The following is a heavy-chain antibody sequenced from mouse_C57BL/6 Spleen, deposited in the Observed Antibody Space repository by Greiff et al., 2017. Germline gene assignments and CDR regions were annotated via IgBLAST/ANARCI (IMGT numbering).Heavy chain of an antibody. J-gene: IGHJ2*01. Sequence: QVQLQQPGAELVKPGASVKLSCKASGYTFTSYWMQWVKQRPGQGLAWIGELDPSDSYTNYNQKFKGKATLTVDTSSSTAYMQLSSLTSEDSAVYYCARGELGRDGFDYWGQGTTLTVSS. D-gene: IGHD4-1*01. CDR2: LDPSDSYT. CDR1: GYTFTSYW. CDR3: ARGELGRDGFDY. V-gene: IGHV1-50*01.